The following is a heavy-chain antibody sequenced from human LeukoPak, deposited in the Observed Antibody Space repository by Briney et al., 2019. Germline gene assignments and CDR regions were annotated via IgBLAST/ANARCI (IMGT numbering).Heavy chain of an antibody. CDR1: GFTFSSYE. V-gene: IGHV3-48*03. D-gene: IGHD3/OR15-3a*01. CDR2: ISSSGSTI. J-gene: IGHJ4*02. Sequence: PGGSLRLSCAASGFTFSSYEMNWVRQAPGKGLEWVSYISSSGSTIYYADSVKGRFTISRDNAKNALYLQMNSLRAEDTPVYYCATLGWTAPDYWGQGTLVTVSS. CDR3: ATLGWTAPDY.